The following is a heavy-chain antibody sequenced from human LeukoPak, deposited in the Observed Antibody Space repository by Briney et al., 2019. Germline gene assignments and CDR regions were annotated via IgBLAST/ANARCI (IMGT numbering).Heavy chain of an antibody. CDR1: GGSISSYY. V-gene: IGHV4-59*12. CDR2: IYYSGST. Sequence: SETLSLTCTVSGGSISSYYWSWIRQPPGKGLEWIGYIYYSGSTNYNPSLKSRVTISVDTSKNQFSLKLSSVTAADTAVYYCAREPSYYYDSSGTRNDAFDIWGQGTMVTVSS. J-gene: IGHJ3*02. D-gene: IGHD3-22*01. CDR3: AREPSYYYDSSGTRNDAFDI.